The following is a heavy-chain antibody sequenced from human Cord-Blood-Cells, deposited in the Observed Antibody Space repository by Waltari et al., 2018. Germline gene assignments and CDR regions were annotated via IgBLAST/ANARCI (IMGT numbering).Heavy chain of an antibody. D-gene: IGHD3-16*01. J-gene: IGHJ4*02. CDR2: IYWDDDK. CDR3: AHSSWGVPIFDY. V-gene: IGHV2-5*02. Sequence: QITLKESGPTLAKPTQTLTLTCTFSGFSLSTRGVGVGWIRQPPGKALEWLALIYWDDDKRYSPSLKSRLTITKDTSKNQVVLTMTNMDPVDTATYYCAHSSWGVPIFDYWGQGTLVTVSS. CDR1: GFSLSTRGVG.